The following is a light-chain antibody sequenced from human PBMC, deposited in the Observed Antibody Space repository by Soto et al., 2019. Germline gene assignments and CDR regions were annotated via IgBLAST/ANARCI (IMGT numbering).Light chain of an antibody. CDR1: NSDVGGYKY. Sequence: QSVLTQPASVSGSPGQSITISCTGTNSDVGGYKYVSWYQQHPGKAPKVMIYEVNNRPSGVSDRFFGSKSGNTASLTISGLQAEDEANYFCSAYTSSNTWVFGGGTKLTVL. CDR2: EVN. J-gene: IGLJ2*01. V-gene: IGLV2-14*01. CDR3: SAYTSSNTWV.